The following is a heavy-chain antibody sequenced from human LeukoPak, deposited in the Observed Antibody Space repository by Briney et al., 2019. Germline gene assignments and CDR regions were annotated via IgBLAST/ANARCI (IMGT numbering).Heavy chain of an antibody. CDR2: INHSGST. J-gene: IGHJ4*02. D-gene: IGHD3-22*01. Sequence: ASETLSLTCAVCGRFLRGYYWSWLRQPPGRGLEWIGEINHSGSTNYNPSLKSRVTISVDTSKNQFSLKLSSVTAADTAVYYCARSVYHYESSGSHFDYWGQGTLVTVSS. CDR3: ARSVYHYESSGSHFDY. CDR1: GRFLRGYY. V-gene: IGHV4-34*01.